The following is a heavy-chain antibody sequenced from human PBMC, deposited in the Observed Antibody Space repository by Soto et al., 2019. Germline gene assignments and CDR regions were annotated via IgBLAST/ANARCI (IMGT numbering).Heavy chain of an antibody. CDR3: ARTINFGLPGNGMDV. Sequence: ASVKVSCKASGYTFTSYYMHWVRQAPGQGLEWMGIINPSGGSTSYADSVKGRFTISRDNARNSLYLQMNSLRAEDTAVYYCARTINFGLPGNGMDVWGQGTTVTVSS. CDR2: INPSGGST. V-gene: IGHV1-46*04. J-gene: IGHJ6*02. CDR1: GYTFTSYY. D-gene: IGHD3-16*01.